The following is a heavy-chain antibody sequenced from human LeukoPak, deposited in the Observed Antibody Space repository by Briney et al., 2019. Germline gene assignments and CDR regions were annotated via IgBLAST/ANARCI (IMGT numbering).Heavy chain of an antibody. J-gene: IGHJ6*03. CDR3: AKDRCSNGVGCYYYYMDV. V-gene: IGHV3-30*04. CDR2: ISYDKSNK. D-gene: IGHD2-8*01. Sequence: GGSLRLSCAASGFIFTNYDVHWVRQAPGKGLEWVALISYDKSNKYYADSVKGRFTISRDNSKNTLYLQMNSLRVEDTAVYYCAKDRCSNGVGCYYYYMDVWGKGTSVTISS. CDR1: GFIFTNYD.